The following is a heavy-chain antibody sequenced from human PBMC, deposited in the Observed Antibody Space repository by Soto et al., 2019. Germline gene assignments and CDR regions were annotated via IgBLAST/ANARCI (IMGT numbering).Heavy chain of an antibody. CDR3: ARDAIVGATTCAFDI. J-gene: IGHJ3*02. D-gene: IGHD1-26*01. CDR2: ISSSSSYI. Sequence: GGSLRLSCAASEFTFSSYSMNWVRQAPGKGLEWVSSISSSSSYIYYADSVKGRFTISRDNAKNSLYLQMNSLRAEDTAVYYCARDAIVGATTCAFDIWGQGTMVTVSS. V-gene: IGHV3-21*01. CDR1: EFTFSSYS.